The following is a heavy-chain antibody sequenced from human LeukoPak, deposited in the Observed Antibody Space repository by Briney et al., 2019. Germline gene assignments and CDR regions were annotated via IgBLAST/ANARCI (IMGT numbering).Heavy chain of an antibody. V-gene: IGHV3-23*01. Sequence: GGSLRLSCAASGFTFSSYAMSWVRQAPGKGLEWVSAISGSGGSTYYADSVKGRFTISRDNSKNTLYLQMNSLRAEDTAVYYCAKDGIGQQLVYYFDYWGQGTLVTVSS. J-gene: IGHJ4*02. CDR2: ISGSGGST. CDR3: AKDGIGQQLVYYFDY. D-gene: IGHD6-13*01. CDR1: GFTFSSYA.